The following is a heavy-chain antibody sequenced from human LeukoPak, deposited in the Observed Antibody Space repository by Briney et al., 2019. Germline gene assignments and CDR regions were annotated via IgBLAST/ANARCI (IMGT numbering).Heavy chain of an antibody. CDR3: ARGGVGLVIIPGWEYDYYGMDV. D-gene: IGHD3/OR15-3a*01. CDR2: ISISSTYK. CDR1: GFTVSSYS. V-gene: IGHV3-21*01. Sequence: GGSLRLSRAASGFTVSSYSMNWVRQAPGKWLEWVSSISISSTYKYYAESVEGRFTISRDNAKNTLYVQMNSLRAEDTAVYYCARGGVGLVIIPGWEYDYYGMDVWGQGTTVTVSS. J-gene: IGHJ6*02.